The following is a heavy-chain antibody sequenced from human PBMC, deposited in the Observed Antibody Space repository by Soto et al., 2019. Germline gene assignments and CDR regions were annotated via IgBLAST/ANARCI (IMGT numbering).Heavy chain of an antibody. D-gene: IGHD1-26*01. CDR1: GFTFTNSS. Sequence: EVPLVESGGCLVQPGVSLRLSCAASGFTFTNSSMSWVRQAHGKGLEWVANINEDGSERYYVDSVKGRFTVSRDNAKTSLYLQMNSLRAEDTAIYYCAKWGGGGSDYWGQGSLVTVSS. CDR3: AKWGGGGSDY. V-gene: IGHV3-7*01. CDR2: INEDGSER. J-gene: IGHJ4*02.